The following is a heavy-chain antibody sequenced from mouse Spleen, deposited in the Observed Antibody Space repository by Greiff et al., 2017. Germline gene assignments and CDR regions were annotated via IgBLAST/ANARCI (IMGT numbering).Heavy chain of an antibody. CDR1: GFSLTSYG. V-gene: IGHV2-6*02. Sequence: QVQLKESGPGLVAPSQSLSITCTVSGFSLTSYGVHWVRQPPGKGLEWLVVIWSDGSTTYNSALKSRLSISKDNSKSQVFLKMNSLQTDDTAMYYCARNSGDDGYSYYFDYWGQGTTLTVSS. CDR2: IWSDGST. CDR3: ARNSGDDGYSYYFDY. D-gene: IGHD2-3*01. J-gene: IGHJ2*01.